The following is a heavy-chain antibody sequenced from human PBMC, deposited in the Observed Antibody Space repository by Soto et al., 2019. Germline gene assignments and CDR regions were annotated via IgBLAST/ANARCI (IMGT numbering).Heavy chain of an antibody. CDR2: ITTDKGKT. CDR3: ATRSPAFDY. V-gene: IGHV1-18*01. Sequence: HVQLVQSGPEVKKPGASVKVSCKTSGYTFTSYGISWVRQAPGQGLEWMGWITTDKGKTTYAQKFQGRVTMTTDTSTSTAYMEMRSLRSDDTAVYYCATRSPAFDYWGQGTLVTVSS. J-gene: IGHJ4*02. CDR1: GYTFTSYG.